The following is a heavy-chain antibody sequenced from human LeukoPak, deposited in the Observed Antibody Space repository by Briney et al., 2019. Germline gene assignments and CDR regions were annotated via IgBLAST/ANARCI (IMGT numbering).Heavy chain of an antibody. Sequence: SETLSLTCTVSGGSITSYYWGWIRQPPGEGLEWIGSIYYSGSTYYNPSLKSRVTISVDTSKNQFSLKLSSVTAADTAVYYCARGSSYMDVWGKGTTVTVSS. CDR3: ARGSSYMDV. J-gene: IGHJ6*03. CDR1: GGSITSYY. V-gene: IGHV4-39*07. CDR2: IYYSGST. D-gene: IGHD2-2*01.